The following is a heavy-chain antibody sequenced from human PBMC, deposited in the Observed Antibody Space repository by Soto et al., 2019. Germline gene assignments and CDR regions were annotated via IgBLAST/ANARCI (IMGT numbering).Heavy chain of an antibody. CDR3: ARGGEDSILARFYYYMDV. Sequence: QVQLVESGGGVAQPGRSLRLSCSASGFTFSSHGMHWVRQAPGKGLEWVAVIWDDGSNKYYADSVKGRFTISRDNSKNKLYMQMNSLRAEDTALYYCARGGEDSILARFYYYMDVWGKGTTVTVSS. CDR2: IWDDGSNK. CDR1: GFTFSSHG. V-gene: IGHV3-33*01. D-gene: IGHD6-6*01. J-gene: IGHJ6*03.